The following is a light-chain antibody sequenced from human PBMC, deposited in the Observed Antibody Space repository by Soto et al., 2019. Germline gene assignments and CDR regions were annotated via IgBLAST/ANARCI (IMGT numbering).Light chain of an antibody. CDR1: QSVSLS. CDR3: QQYNDWPPIT. CDR2: DAS. V-gene: IGKV3D-15*01. Sequence: EIVLTQSPTTLSVSLGDSATLSYRAGQSVSLSLAWYQMRPGQPPRLLIYDASNRATGIPARFSGSGAGTEFTLPISSLQSDDFSVYYCQQYNDWPPITFGQGTRLEIK. J-gene: IGKJ5*01.